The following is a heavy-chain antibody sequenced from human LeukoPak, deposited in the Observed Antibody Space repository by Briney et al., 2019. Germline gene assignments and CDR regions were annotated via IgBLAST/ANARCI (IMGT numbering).Heavy chain of an antibody. Sequence: GASVKVSCKASGGTFSSYAISWVRQAPGQGLEWMGGIIPIFGTANCAQKFQGRVTITADESTSTAYMELSSLRSEDTAVYYCARSLYPGIAAAGTDYYYGMDVWGQGTTVTVSS. J-gene: IGHJ6*02. CDR1: GGTFSSYA. D-gene: IGHD6-13*01. CDR3: ARSLYPGIAAAGTDYYYGMDV. V-gene: IGHV1-69*13. CDR2: IIPIFGTA.